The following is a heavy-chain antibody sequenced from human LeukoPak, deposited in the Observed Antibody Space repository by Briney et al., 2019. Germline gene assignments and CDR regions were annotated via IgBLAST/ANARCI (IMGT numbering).Heavy chain of an antibody. CDR2: ISSSSSYT. J-gene: IGHJ4*02. Sequence: GGSLRLSCAASGFTFSDYYMSWIRQAPGKGLEWVSYISSSSSYTNYADSVKGRFTISRDNAKNSLYLQMNSLRDEDTAVYYCAREWFYDSSGYYVYWGQGTLVTVSS. V-gene: IGHV3-11*06. D-gene: IGHD3-22*01. CDR3: AREWFYDSSGYYVY. CDR1: GFTFSDYY.